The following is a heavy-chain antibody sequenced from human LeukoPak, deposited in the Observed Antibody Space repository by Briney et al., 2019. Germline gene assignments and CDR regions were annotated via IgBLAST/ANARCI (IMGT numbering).Heavy chain of an antibody. D-gene: IGHD3-10*01. Sequence: SETLSLTCAVYGGSFSGYYWSWIRQPPGKGLEWIGEINHSGSTNYNPSLKSRVTISVDTSKNQFSLKLSSVTAADTAVYYCARGIWFGSVGWFDPWGQGTLVTVSS. J-gene: IGHJ5*02. CDR3: ARGIWFGSVGWFDP. CDR2: INHSGST. V-gene: IGHV4-34*01. CDR1: GGSFSGYY.